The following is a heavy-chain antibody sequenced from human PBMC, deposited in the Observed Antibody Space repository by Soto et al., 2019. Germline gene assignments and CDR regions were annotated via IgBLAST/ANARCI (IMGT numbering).Heavy chain of an antibody. CDR3: ARDVSGYDYYYYYGMDV. CDR1: GGSISSYY. D-gene: IGHD5-12*01. J-gene: IGHJ6*02. Sequence: QVQLQKSGPGLVKPSETLSLACTVSGGSISSYYWSWIRQPPGKGLEWIGYIYYSGSTNYNPSLKSRVTISVDTSKNQFSLKLSSATAADSAVYYWARDVSGYDYYYYYGMDVWGQGTTVTVSS. CDR2: IYYSGST. V-gene: IGHV4-59*01.